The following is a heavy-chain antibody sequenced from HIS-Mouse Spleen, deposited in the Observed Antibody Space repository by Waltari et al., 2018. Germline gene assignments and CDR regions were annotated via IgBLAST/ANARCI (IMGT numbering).Heavy chain of an antibody. D-gene: IGHD6-13*01. V-gene: IGHV4-39*07. CDR2: IYYSGST. J-gene: IGHJ4*02. Sequence: QLQLQESGPGLVKPSETLSLTCTVSGGPISSSSYYWGWIPQPPGKGLEWIGSIYYSGSTYYNPSLKSRVTISVDTSKNQFSLKLSSVTAADTAVYYCARLAAAGTYWGQGTLVTVSS. CDR1: GGPISSSSYY. CDR3: ARLAAAGTY.